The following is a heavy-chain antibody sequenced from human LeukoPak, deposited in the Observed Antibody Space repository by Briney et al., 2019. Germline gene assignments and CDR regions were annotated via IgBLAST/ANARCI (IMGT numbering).Heavy chain of an antibody. D-gene: IGHD3-10*01. V-gene: IGHV3-23*01. Sequence: GGSLRLSCAASGFTFSSYAMSWVRQAPGKGLEWVSAISGSGGSTYYADSVKGRFTISRDNSKNTLYLQMNSLRAEDTAAYYCAKDRVRGVRIFWFDPWGQGTLVTVSS. CDR1: GFTFSSYA. CDR3: AKDRVRGVRIFWFDP. CDR2: ISGSGGST. J-gene: IGHJ5*02.